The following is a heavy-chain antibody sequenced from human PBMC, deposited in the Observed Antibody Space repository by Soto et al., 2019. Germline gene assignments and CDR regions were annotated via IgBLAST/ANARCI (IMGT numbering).Heavy chain of an antibody. D-gene: IGHD6-19*01. CDR2: ISSSSSYT. CDR1: GFTFSDYY. V-gene: IGHV3-11*03. CDR3: AKDLGSSGWYFDY. J-gene: IGHJ4*02. Sequence: GGSLRLSCAASGFTFSDYYMSWIRQAPGKGLEWVSYISSSSSYTNYADSVKGRFTISRDKSKNTLYLQMNSLRVDDTAVYYCAKDLGSSGWYFDYWGQGILVTVSS.